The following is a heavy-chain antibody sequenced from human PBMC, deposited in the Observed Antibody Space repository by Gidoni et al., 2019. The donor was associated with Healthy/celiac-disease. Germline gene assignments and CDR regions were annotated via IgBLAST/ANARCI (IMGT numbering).Heavy chain of an antibody. CDR1: GFTFSSYW. Sequence: EVQLVESGGGLVQPGGSLRLSCAAYGFTFSSYWMHWVRQAPGKGLVWVSRINSDGSRTSYADYVKGRFTISGDNAKNTLYLQMNSLRAEDTAVYYCARDQGGYGSGSYYKWSWFDPWGQGTLVTVAS. CDR3: ARDQGGYGSGSYYKWSWFDP. J-gene: IGHJ5*02. D-gene: IGHD3-10*01. V-gene: IGHV3-74*01. CDR2: INSDGSRT.